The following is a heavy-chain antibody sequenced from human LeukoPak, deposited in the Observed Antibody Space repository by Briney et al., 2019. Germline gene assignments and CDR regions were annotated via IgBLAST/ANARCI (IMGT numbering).Heavy chain of an antibody. CDR3: AKVVDMDKGHFDY. CDR2: ISGSGGTT. D-gene: IGHD5-24*01. J-gene: IGHJ4*02. CDR1: GFMFSSYA. V-gene: IGHV3-23*01. Sequence: GGSLRLSCAAGGFMFSSYAMTWVRQAPGKGLEWVSLISGSGGTTYYANSVKGRFTLSRDNSKNTLYRQRNSLRAEDTAVYYCAKVVDMDKGHFDYWGQGTLVTVSS.